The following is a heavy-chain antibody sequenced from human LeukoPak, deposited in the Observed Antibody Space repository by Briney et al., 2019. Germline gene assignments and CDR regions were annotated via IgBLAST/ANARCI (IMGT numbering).Heavy chain of an antibody. CDR2: IIPIFGTA. Sequence: GASVKVSCKASGGTFSSYAISWVRQAPGQGLEWTGRIIPIFGTANYAQKFQGRVTITTDESTSTAYMELSSLRSEDTAVYYCAGIYDYAHYWGQGTLVTVSS. V-gene: IGHV1-69*05. D-gene: IGHD4-17*01. J-gene: IGHJ4*02. CDR1: GGTFSSYA. CDR3: AGIYDYAHY.